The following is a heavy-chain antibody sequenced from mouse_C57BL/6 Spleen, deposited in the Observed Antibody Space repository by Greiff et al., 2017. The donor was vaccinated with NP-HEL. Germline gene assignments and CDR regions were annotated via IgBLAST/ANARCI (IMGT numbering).Heavy chain of an antibody. J-gene: IGHJ3*01. Sequence: EVKLVESGGGLVQPKGSLKLSCAASGFSFNTYAMNWVRQAPGKGLEWVARIRSKSNNYATYYADSVKDRFTISRDDSESMLYLQMNNLKTEDTAMYYCVRHGGSSPCWFAYWGKGTLVTVSA. V-gene: IGHV10-1*01. CDR2: IRSKSNNYAT. D-gene: IGHD1-1*01. CDR3: VRHGGSSPCWFAY. CDR1: GFSFNTYA.